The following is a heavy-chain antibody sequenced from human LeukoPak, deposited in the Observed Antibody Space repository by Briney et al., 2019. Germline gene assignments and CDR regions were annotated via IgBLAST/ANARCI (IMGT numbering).Heavy chain of an antibody. D-gene: IGHD6-19*01. CDR3: AADDQRWLE. Sequence: GTSVKVSCKASGFTFTNSAMQWVRQARGQRLEWIGWIVVGRGNTNYAQMFQERVTITRDTSTSTAYMEPSSLRSEDTAVYYCAADDQRWLEWGQGTLVTVSS. J-gene: IGHJ4*02. CDR2: IVVGRGNT. CDR1: GFTFTNSA. V-gene: IGHV1-58*02.